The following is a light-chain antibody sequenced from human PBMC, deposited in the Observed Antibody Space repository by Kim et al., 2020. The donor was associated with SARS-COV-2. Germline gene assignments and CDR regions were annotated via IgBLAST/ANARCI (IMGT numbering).Light chain of an antibody. CDR1: QSVSSNY. V-gene: IGKV3-20*01. CDR2: GAS. CDR3: QQYGSSPLT. Sequence: PPGERPTLSCRASQSVSSNYLAWYQQKPGQAPRLLIYGASSRATGIPDRFSGSGSGTDFTLTISRLEPEDFAVYYCQQYGSSPLTFGQGTKVDIK. J-gene: IGKJ1*01.